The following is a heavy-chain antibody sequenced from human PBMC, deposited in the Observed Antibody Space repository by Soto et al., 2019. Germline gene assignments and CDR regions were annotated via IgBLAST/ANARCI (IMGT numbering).Heavy chain of an antibody. J-gene: IGHJ4*02. D-gene: IGHD3-10*01. CDR1: GGSIISTTYS. CDR2: ISYSGST. Sequence: PSETLSLTCTVSGGSIISTTYSWGWIRQPPGKGLEWIGSISYSGSTYYSPSLRSRVTISVDTSKNQFSLKLSSVTAADTAVYYCASLLDVLLKGVIDYWGQGTLVTVSS. CDR3: ASLLDVLLKGVIDY. V-gene: IGHV4-39*01.